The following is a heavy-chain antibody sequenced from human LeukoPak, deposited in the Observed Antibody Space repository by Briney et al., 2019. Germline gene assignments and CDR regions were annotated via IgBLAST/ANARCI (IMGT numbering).Heavy chain of an antibody. J-gene: IGHJ4*02. CDR2: IRYDGSNK. CDR1: GFTFSSYG. Sequence: GGSLRLSCAASGFTFSSYGMHWVRQAPGKGLEWVAFIRYDGSNKYDADSVKGRFTISRDNSKNTLYLQMNSLRAEDTAVYYCAKAATYSSSWCFDYWGQGTLVTVSS. D-gene: IGHD6-13*01. CDR3: AKAATYSSSWCFDY. V-gene: IGHV3-30*02.